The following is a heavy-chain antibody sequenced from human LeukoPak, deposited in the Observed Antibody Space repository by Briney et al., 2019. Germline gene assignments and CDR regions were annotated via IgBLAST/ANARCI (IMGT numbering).Heavy chain of an antibody. V-gene: IGHV4-59*01. CDR3: ARVYCSSTSCYTYAFDI. D-gene: IGHD2-2*02. CDR2: IYYSGST. J-gene: IGHJ3*02. CDR1: GGSISSYY. Sequence: SETLSLTCTVSGGSISSYYWSWIRQPPGKGLEWIGYIYYSGSTNYNPSLKSRVTISVDTSKNQFSLKLSSVTAADTAVYYCARVYCSSTSCYTYAFDIWGRGTMVTVSS.